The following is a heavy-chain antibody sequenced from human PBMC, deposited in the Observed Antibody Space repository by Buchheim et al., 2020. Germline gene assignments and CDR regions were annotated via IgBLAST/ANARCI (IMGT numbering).Heavy chain of an antibody. V-gene: IGHV1-69*02. J-gene: IGHJ4*02. CDR1: GGTFSSYT. CDR2: IIPILGIA. CDR3: ARSHREMATSPPSY. D-gene: IGHD5-24*01. Sequence: QVQLVQSGAEVKKPGSSVKVSCKASGGTFSSYTISWVRQAPGQGLEWMGRIIPILGIANYAQKFKGRVPITADKSTSTAYMELSSLRSEDTAVYYCARSHREMATSPPSYWGQGTL.